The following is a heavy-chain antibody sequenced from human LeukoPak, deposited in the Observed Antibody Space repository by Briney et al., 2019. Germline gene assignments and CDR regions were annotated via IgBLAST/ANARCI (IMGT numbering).Heavy chain of an antibody. J-gene: IGHJ4*02. CDR1: GYTFTSYG. V-gene: IGHV1-18*01. Sequence: GASVKVSCKASGYTFTSYGISWVRQAPGQGLEWIGWISAYNGNTNYAQRVQGRVTMTTDTSTSTAYMELRSLRSDDTAVYYCARDGLRFLEWLPPVDYWGQGTLVTVSS. CDR3: ARDGLRFLEWLPPVDY. CDR2: ISAYNGNT. D-gene: IGHD3-3*01.